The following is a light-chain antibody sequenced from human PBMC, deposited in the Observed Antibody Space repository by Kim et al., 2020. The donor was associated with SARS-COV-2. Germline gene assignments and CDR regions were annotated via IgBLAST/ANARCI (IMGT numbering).Light chain of an antibody. V-gene: IGLV1-44*01. J-gene: IGLJ3*02. CDR1: SSNIGSNN. CDR3: AIWDDSLKQGV. Sequence: ELTQPPSASGTPGQRVTISCSGSSSNIGSNNVVWYQQLPGAAPNLLIYSNNQRPSGVPDRFSGSRSGTSASLAISGLQSGDEADYYCAIWDDSLKQGVFGGGTQLTVL. CDR2: SNN.